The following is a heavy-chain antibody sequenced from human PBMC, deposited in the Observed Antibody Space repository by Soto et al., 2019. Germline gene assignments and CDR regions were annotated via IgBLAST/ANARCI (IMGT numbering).Heavy chain of an antibody. CDR3: ARGGSYEINGYYSHDAFHI. J-gene: IGHJ3*02. Sequence: EVQLVESGGGLVQPGGFLRLSCAAAGFTFSHYWMHWVRQAPGKGLVWVSRIKSDGSSTSYADSVKRRFTISRDNSKNTLYMQMNSLKAEGTAVYYCARGGSYEINGYYSHDAFHICVQWRMVTVSS. CDR1: GFTFSHYW. CDR2: IKSDGSST. V-gene: IGHV3-74*01. D-gene: IGHD3-22*01.